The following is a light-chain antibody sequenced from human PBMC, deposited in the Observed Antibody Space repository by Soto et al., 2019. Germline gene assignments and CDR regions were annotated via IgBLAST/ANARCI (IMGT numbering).Light chain of an antibody. CDR1: QVLGTN. Sequence: EIVMTQSPGTLSVSPGETATLSCRASQVLGTNLAWYQQKPGQSPTLLIYGIYIRATGVPVRFTGSGSGTDFTLTISRLEPEDFAVYYCQQYGSSPRTFGQGTKVDIK. CDR3: QQYGSSPRT. J-gene: IGKJ1*01. CDR2: GIY. V-gene: IGKV3-20*01.